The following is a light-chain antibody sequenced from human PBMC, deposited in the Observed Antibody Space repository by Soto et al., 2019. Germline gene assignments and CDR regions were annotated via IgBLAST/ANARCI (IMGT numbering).Light chain of an antibody. CDR1: SSDVGGYNY. Sequence: QSVLTQPASVSGSPGQSITISCTGTSSDVGGYNYVSWYQQHPGKAPKLMIYDVSNRPSGVSNRFSGSKSGNTASLTISGLQAEDEAEYCCSTYTSSSTLVVVGGWTKLTVL. CDR3: STYTSSSTLVV. CDR2: DVS. J-gene: IGLJ2*01. V-gene: IGLV2-14*01.